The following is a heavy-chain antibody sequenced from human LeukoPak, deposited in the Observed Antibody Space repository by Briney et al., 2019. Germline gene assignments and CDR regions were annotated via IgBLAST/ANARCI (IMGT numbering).Heavy chain of an antibody. Sequence: ASVKVSCKASGGTFSSYAISWVRQAPGQGLEWMGRIIPILGIANYAQKFQGRVTITADKSTSTAYMELSSLRSEDTAVYYCARDQVATTSHYDLWGRGTLVTVSS. J-gene: IGHJ2*01. D-gene: IGHD5-12*01. CDR2: IIPILGIA. CDR3: ARDQVATTSHYDL. CDR1: GGTFSSYA. V-gene: IGHV1-69*04.